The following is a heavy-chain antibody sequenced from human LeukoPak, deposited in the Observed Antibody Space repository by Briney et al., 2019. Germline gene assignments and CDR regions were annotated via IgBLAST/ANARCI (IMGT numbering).Heavy chain of an antibody. CDR3: AREHDFWSGYYHNYFDY. D-gene: IGHD3-3*01. CDR2: IYYSGST. CDR1: GGSISSSSYY. Sequence: SETLSLTCTVSGGSISSSSYYWGWICQPPGKGLEWIGSIYYSGSTYYNPSLKSRVTISVDTSKNQFSLKLSSVTAADTAVYYCAREHDFWSGYYHNYFDYWGQGTLVTVSS. V-gene: IGHV4-39*07. J-gene: IGHJ4*02.